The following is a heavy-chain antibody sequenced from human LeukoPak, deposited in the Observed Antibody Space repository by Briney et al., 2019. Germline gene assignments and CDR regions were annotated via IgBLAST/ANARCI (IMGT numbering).Heavy chain of an antibody. CDR2: IYYSGSM. J-gene: IGHJ4*02. V-gene: IGHV4-30-4*08. CDR1: GYSISSGFF. D-gene: IGHD2-15*01. CDR3: ARVDCSGGSCYPDH. Sequence: PSETLSLTCTVSGYSISSGFFWGWIRPPPGKVLEWIGYIYYSGSMYDNPSLNSRVTISVDTSKNQFSLKLRTVTAADTAVYYCARVDCSGGSCYPDHWGQGTLVTVSS.